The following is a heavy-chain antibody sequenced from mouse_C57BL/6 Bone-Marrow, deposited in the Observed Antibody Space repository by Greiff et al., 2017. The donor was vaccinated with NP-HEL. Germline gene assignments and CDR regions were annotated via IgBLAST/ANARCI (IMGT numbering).Heavy chain of an antibody. CDR1: GYTFTSYW. V-gene: IGHV1-69*01. CDR2: IDPSDSYT. Sequence: QVQLQQPGAELVMPGASVKLSCKASGYTFTSYWMHWVKQRPGQGLEWIGEIDPSDSYTNYNQKFKGKSTLTVDKSSSTVYMQLSSLTSEDSAVYDCEREGGYFDVWGTGTTVTVSS. CDR3: EREGGYFDV. J-gene: IGHJ1*03.